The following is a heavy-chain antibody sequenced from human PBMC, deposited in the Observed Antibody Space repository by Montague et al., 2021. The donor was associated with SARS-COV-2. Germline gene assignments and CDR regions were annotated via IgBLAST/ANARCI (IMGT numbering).Heavy chain of an antibody. J-gene: IGHJ3*02. CDR1: GGSIGAYY. V-gene: IGHV4-59*01. D-gene: IGHD4-23*01. CDR2: IDNSGST. Sequence: SETLSLTCTVSGGSIGAYYWRWIRQPPGKGLEWIGYIDNSGSTNXKPSLESRVTMSVDTSKNQFSLKLNSVTAADTAVYYCARHGGNDAFDIWGRGTMVTVSS. CDR3: ARHGGNDAFDI.